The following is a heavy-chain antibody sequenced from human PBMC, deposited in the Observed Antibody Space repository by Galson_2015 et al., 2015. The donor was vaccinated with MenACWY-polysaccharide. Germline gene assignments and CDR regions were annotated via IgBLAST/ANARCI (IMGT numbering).Heavy chain of an antibody. Sequence: SLRLSCAASGFSFGSYGMHWVRQAPGKGLEWVAVISYDGRSQEYADSVKGRFTISRDSSKNTLYLQMNSLRAEDTAVYYCAKDMTTVTGGVDPISPYYYYYAMDVWGQGTTVTVSS. J-gene: IGHJ6*02. D-gene: IGHD4-11*01. V-gene: IGHV3-30*18. CDR1: GFSFGSYG. CDR2: ISYDGRSQ. CDR3: AKDMTTVTGGVDPISPYYYYYAMDV.